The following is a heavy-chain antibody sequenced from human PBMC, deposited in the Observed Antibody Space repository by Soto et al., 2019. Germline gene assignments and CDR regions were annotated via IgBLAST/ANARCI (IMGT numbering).Heavy chain of an antibody. CDR2: IRSKAYGGTT. V-gene: IGHV3-49*04. J-gene: IGHJ6*02. CDR3: TSHLAYCGGDCYYYYGMDV. Sequence: GGSLRLSCTASGFTFGDYAMSWVRQAPGKGLEWVGFIRSKAYGGTTEYAASVKGRFTISRDDSKSIAYLQMNSLKTEDTAVYYCTSHLAYCGGDCYYYYGMDVWGQGTTVTVSS. CDR1: GFTFGDYA. D-gene: IGHD2-21*02.